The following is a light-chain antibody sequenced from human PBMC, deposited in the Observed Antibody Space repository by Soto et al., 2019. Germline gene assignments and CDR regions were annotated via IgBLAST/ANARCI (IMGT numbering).Light chain of an antibody. CDR3: QQYGGSPLIT. CDR1: QRLASNY. V-gene: IGKV3-20*01. CDR2: DAS. Sequence: EIELTQSPGTLSLSPGERATFSCRASQRLASNYLAWYQQKPGQAPRLLIYDASSRATGIPDRFSGSGSGADFSLTISRLEPEDFAVYYCQQYGGSPLITFGQGTRLEIK. J-gene: IGKJ5*01.